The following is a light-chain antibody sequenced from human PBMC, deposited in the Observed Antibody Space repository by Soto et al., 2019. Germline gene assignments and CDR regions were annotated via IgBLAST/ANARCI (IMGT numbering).Light chain of an antibody. Sequence: EIVLTQSPGTLSLSPGERATLSCRASQSVSSSYLAWFQQKPGQAPRLLIYATSSRATDIPDRFSGSGSGTDFTLTISRLEPEDFAVYYCHQYVSSPRTFGQGTKVDIK. V-gene: IGKV3-20*01. J-gene: IGKJ1*01. CDR2: ATS. CDR3: HQYVSSPRT. CDR1: QSVSSSY.